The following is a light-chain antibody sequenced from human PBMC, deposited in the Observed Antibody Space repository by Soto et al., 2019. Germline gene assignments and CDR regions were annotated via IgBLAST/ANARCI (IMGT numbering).Light chain of an antibody. CDR2: DSS. Sequence: DMQMTQSPSSLSASVGDRVTITCQASQDIDNYLNWYQQRPGKAPKLLIYDSSNLQTGVPSRFSGSGSGTDFTFAISSLQPEDIATYYCQQSHSLPLSFGGGTKVQI. J-gene: IGKJ4*01. V-gene: IGKV1-33*01. CDR3: QQSHSLPLS. CDR1: QDIDNY.